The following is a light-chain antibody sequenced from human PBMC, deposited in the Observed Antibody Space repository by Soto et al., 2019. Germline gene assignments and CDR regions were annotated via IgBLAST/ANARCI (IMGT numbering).Light chain of an antibody. J-gene: IGLJ1*01. Sequence: QCVLTQPASVSGAQGERGSISCTGSSSNIGAGYDVHWYQQLPGTAPKLLIYGNSNRPSGVPDRFSGSKSGTSASLAITGLQAEDEADYYCQSYDSSLSGSYVFGTGTKVTVL. CDR3: QSYDSSLSGSYV. CDR2: GNS. CDR1: SSNIGAGYD. V-gene: IGLV1-40*01.